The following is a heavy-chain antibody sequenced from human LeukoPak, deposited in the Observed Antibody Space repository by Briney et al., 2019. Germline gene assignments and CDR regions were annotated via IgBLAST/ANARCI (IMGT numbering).Heavy chain of an antibody. J-gene: IGHJ6*04. D-gene: IGHD2/OR15-2a*01. CDR1: GGSTRSGGYF. V-gene: IGHV4-31*03. CDR3: ARSPDQSQYYFYYMDV. CDR2: IFNGGRT. Sequence: SQTLSLTCTVSGGSTRSGGYFWTWIRQHPGKGLVWIGNIFNGGRTFYNLSLKSRVAMSVDMSKNHFSLKLSSVTAADTAVYYCARSPDQSQYYFYYMDVWGKGISVTVSS.